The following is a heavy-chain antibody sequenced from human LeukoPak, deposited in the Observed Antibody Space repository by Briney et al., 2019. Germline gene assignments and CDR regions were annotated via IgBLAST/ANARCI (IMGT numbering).Heavy chain of an antibody. CDR1: GGSISSGGYY. J-gene: IGHJ5*02. CDR3: ARGRAPYSGYDWSWFDP. Sequence: TLSLTCTVSGGSISSGGYYWSWIRQHPGKGLEWIGYIYYSGSTYYNPSLKSRVTISVDTSKNQFSLKLSSVTAADTAVYYCARGRAPYSGYDWSWFDPWGQGTLVTVSS. V-gene: IGHV4-31*03. D-gene: IGHD5-12*01. CDR2: IYYSGST.